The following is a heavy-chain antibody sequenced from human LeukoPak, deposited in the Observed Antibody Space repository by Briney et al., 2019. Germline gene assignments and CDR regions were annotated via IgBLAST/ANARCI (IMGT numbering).Heavy chain of an antibody. V-gene: IGHV1-69*05. Sequence: SVKVSCKASGGTFSSYAISWVRQAPGQGLEWMGGIIPIFGTANYAQKFQGRVTMTRNTSISTAYMELSSLRSEDTAVYYCARWSWSGSYSKGNWFDPWGQGTLVTVSS. D-gene: IGHD1-26*01. CDR3: ARWSWSGSYSKGNWFDP. CDR1: GGTFSSYA. CDR2: IIPIFGTA. J-gene: IGHJ5*02.